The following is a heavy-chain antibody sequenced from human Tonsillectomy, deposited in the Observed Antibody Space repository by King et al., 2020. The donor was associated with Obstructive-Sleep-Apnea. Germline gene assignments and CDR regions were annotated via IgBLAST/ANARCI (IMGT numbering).Heavy chain of an antibody. D-gene: IGHD3-16*02. Sequence: VQLVESGGGLVQPGGSLRLSCAASGFTFSSYVMSWVRQAPGKGLEWVSAISGNGGSTYYADSMKGRFTISRDNSKNMLYLQMNSLRAEETAVYYCAKGGGDYVWGSYLDYWGQGTLVTVSS. V-gene: IGHV3-23*04. CDR2: ISGNGGST. CDR3: AKGGGDYVWGSYLDY. J-gene: IGHJ4*02. CDR1: GFTFSSYV.